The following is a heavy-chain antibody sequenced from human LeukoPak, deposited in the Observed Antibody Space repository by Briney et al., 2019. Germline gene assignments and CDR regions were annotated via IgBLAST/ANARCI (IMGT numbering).Heavy chain of an antibody. CDR1: GFTFSGSA. J-gene: IGHJ4*02. CDR3: TRHTNWYFDY. V-gene: IGHV3-73*01. CDR2: IRSKANSYAT. Sequence: GGSLKLSCAASGFTFSGSAMHWVRQASGKGLECVGRIRSKANSYATAYAASVKGRFTISRDDSKNTAYLQMNSLKTEDTAVYYCTRHTNWYFDYWGQGTLVTVSS. D-gene: IGHD3-3*01.